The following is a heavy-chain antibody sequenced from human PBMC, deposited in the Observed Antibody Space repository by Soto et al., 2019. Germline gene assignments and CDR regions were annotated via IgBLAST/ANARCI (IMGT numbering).Heavy chain of an antibody. V-gene: IGHV4-59*08. CDR2: IYYSGST. CDR1: GGSISSYY. Sequence: SETLSLTCTVSGGSISSYYWSWIRQPPGKGLEWIGYIYYSGSTNYNPSLKSRVTISVDTSKNQFSLKLSSVTAADTAVYYCVRHICSSTSCYDNYYYYYYMDVWGKGTTVTVSS. D-gene: IGHD2-2*01. CDR3: VRHICSSTSCYDNYYYYYYMDV. J-gene: IGHJ6*03.